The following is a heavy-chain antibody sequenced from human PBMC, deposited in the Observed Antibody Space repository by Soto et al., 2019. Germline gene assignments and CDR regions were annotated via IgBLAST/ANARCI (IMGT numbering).Heavy chain of an antibody. Sequence: PSETLSITCNVSGGSISSGGYYWNWIRQYPGKGLEWIGYIYAGWNTYYNPSLQSRVTISVDTSKNQFSLKLSSVTAADTAVYYCARGVAAERLSGSSWCEPWGQGTLVT. D-gene: IGHD2-15*01. J-gene: IGHJ5*02. CDR2: IYAGWNT. CDR3: ARGVAAERLSGSSWCEP. V-gene: IGHV4-31*03. CDR1: GGSISSGGYY.